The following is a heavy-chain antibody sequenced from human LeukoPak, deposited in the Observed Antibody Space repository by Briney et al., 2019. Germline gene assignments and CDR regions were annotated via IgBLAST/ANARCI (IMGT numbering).Heavy chain of an antibody. V-gene: IGHV3-23*01. CDR1: GFMLTNYG. J-gene: IGHJ4*02. D-gene: IGHD1-26*01. CDR2: LSDSGGST. CDR3: ARRGGTYYPGFDY. Sequence: GGTLRLSCAASGFMLTNYGMNWVRQAPGKGLEWVSGLSDSGGSTYYADSVKGRFTISRDNSKNTLYLQMNSLRAEDTALYFCARRGGTYYPGFDYWGQGTLVTVSS.